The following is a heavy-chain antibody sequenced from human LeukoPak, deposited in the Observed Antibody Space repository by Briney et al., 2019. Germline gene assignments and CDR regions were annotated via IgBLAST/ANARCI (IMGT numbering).Heavy chain of an antibody. V-gene: IGHV1-69*13. Sequence: ASVKVSCKASGGTFSSYAISWVRQAPGQGLEWMGGIIPIFGTANYAQKFQGRVTITADESTSTAYMELSSLRSEDTAVYYCATGEVDYGDYRSFDYWGQGTLVTVSS. CDR3: ATGEVDYGDYRSFDY. CDR2: IIPIFGTA. CDR1: GGTFSSYA. J-gene: IGHJ4*02. D-gene: IGHD4-17*01.